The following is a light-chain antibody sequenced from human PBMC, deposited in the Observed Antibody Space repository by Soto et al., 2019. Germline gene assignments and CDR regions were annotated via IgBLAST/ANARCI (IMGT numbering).Light chain of an antibody. CDR1: SSDVGAYSY. V-gene: IGLV2-8*01. Sequence: QSALTQPPSASGSPGQSVTISCTGTSSDVGAYSYVSRYQQHPGKAPKLMIYEVSKRPSGVPDRFSGSKSGNTASLTVSGLQAEDEADYYCSSYAGSNNFVVFGGGTKVTVL. J-gene: IGLJ2*01. CDR2: EVS. CDR3: SSYAGSNNFVV.